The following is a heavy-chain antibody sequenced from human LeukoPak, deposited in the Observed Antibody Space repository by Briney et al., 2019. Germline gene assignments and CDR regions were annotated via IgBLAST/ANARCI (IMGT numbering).Heavy chain of an antibody. D-gene: IGHD5-18*01. V-gene: IGHV3-21*01. CDR3: ARESPNAAIDPFPPDY. J-gene: IGHJ4*02. CDR2: ISSSSSYI. CDR1: GFTFSSYS. Sequence: PGGSLRLSCAASGFTFSSYSMNWVRQAPGKGLEWVSSISSSSSYIYYADSVKGRFTISRDNAKNSLYLQMNSLRAEDTAVYYCARESPNAAIDPFPPDYWGQGTLVTVSS.